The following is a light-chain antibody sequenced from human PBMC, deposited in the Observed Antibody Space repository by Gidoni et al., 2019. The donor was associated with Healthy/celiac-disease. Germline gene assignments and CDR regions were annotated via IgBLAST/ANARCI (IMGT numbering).Light chain of an antibody. V-gene: IGKV1-5*03. J-gene: IGKJ1*01. CDR3: QQYNSYWT. CDR1: QSISSW. Sequence: DIQMTQSPSTLSASVGDRVTITCRASQSISSWLAWYQHKPGKAPKLLIYKASSCESGFPSRFNGSGSGTEFTLTIRRLQPDDFATYYCQQYNSYWTFGQGTKVEIK. CDR2: KAS.